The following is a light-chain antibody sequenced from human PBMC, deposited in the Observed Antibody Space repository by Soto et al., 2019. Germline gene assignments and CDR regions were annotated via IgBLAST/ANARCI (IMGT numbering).Light chain of an antibody. Sequence: EIVLTQTQATLSLSPGERATLSCRASQSVGNNLAWYQQKPGQXHGXXIYEASTRATGIPARFSGSGSGTDLTITISSLEPEDCEVYDCQQHANWPLTFGGGTKVDIK. CDR3: QQHANWPLT. CDR1: QSVGNN. V-gene: IGKV3-11*01. CDR2: EAS. J-gene: IGKJ4*01.